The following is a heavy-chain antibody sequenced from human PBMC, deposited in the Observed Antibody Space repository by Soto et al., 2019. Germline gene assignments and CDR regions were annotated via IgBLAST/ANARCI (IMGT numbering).Heavy chain of an antibody. D-gene: IGHD3-16*02. Sequence: QLQLQESGPGLVKPSETLSLICSVSGGSIKTNTYYWGWLRQSPEKGLEWIGSMHYSAMTYYSPSLKSRVTITLDTSKYQFSLKLTSVTAADTAVYYCATHNILITFGGVIVNDAFDMWGQGTMVTVSA. V-gene: IGHV4-39*01. CDR3: ATHNILITFGGVIVNDAFDM. CDR2: MHYSAMT. CDR1: GGSIKTNTYY. J-gene: IGHJ3*02.